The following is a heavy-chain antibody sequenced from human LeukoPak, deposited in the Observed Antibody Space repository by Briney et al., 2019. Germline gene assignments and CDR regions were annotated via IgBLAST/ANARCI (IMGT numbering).Heavy chain of an antibody. J-gene: IGHJ4*02. CDR3: ARQGHYYGSGSPMTPYDY. V-gene: IGHV4-59*08. CDR2: TYYSGST. CDR1: GGSISSYY. Sequence: SETLSLTCTVSGGSISSYYWSWIRQPPGKGLEWIGYTYYSGSTNYNPSLKSRVTISVDTSKNQFSLKLSSVTAADTAVYYCARQGHYYGSGSPMTPYDYWGQGTLVTVSS. D-gene: IGHD3-10*01.